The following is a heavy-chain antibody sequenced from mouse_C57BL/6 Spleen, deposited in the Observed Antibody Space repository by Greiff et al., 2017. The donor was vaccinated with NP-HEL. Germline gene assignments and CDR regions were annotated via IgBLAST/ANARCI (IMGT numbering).Heavy chain of an antibody. CDR3: ARRDYYGKRAMDY. Sequence: QVQLKQPGAELVMPGASVKLSCKASGYTFTSYWMHWVKQRPGQGLEWIGEIDPSDSYTNYNQKFKGKSTLTVDKSSSTAYMQLSSLTSEDSAVYYCARRDYYGKRAMDYWGQGTSVTVSS. V-gene: IGHV1-69*01. D-gene: IGHD1-1*01. CDR1: GYTFTSYW. CDR2: IDPSDSYT. J-gene: IGHJ4*01.